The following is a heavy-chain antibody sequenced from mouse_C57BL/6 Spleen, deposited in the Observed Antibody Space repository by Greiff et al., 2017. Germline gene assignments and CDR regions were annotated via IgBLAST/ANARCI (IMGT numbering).Heavy chain of an antibody. D-gene: IGHD1-1*01. Sequence: EVQVVESGGDLVKPGGSLKLSCAASGFTFSSYGMSWVRQTPDKRLEWVATISSGGSYTYYPDSVKGRFTISRDNAKNTLYLQMSSLKSEDTAMYYCARPYGSSFGFAYWGQGTLVTVSA. CDR2: ISSGGSYT. CDR1: GFTFSSYG. CDR3: ARPYGSSFGFAY. V-gene: IGHV5-6*01. J-gene: IGHJ3*01.